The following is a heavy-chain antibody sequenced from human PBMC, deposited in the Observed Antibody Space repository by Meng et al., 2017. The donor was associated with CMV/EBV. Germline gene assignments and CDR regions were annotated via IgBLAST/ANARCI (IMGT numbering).Heavy chain of an antibody. J-gene: IGHJ6*02. D-gene: IGHD6-13*01. CDR3: ARAAGSSWYRDYYYGMDV. V-gene: IGHV4-59*01. CDR2: IYYSGST. Sequence: SETLSLTCTVSGGSLSSYYWSWIRQPPGKGLEWIGYIYYSGSTNYNPSLKSRVTISVDTSKNQFSLKLSSVTAADTAVYYCARAAGSSWYRDYYYGMDVWGQGTTVTVSS. CDR1: GGSLSSYY.